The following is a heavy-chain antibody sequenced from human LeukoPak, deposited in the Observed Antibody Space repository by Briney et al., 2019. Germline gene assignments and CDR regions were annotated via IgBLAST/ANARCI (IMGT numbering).Heavy chain of an antibody. Sequence: PSETLSLTSTVSGGSISSYYWSWIRQPPGKGLEWIGYIYYSGSTNYNPSLKSRVTISVDTSKNQFSLKLSSVTAADTAVYYCARDGISDADAFDIWGQGTMVTVSS. J-gene: IGHJ3*02. D-gene: IGHD1-14*01. V-gene: IGHV4-59*01. CDR3: ARDGISDADAFDI. CDR1: GGSISSYY. CDR2: IYYSGST.